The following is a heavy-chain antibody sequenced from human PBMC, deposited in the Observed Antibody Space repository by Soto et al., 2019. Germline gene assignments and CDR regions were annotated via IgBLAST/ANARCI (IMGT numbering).Heavy chain of an antibody. J-gene: IGHJ4*02. CDR2: THYSGDT. CDR3: ARGDYQVSSVFDY. Sequence: PSETLSRTCTVSVGPFPNGGYYWSWIRQEPGKGLEWIGYTHYSGDTSYNPSLRSRVTISTDTSKTQFSLRLRSVTSADTPVYYCARGDYQVSSVFDYWGQGMLVT. V-gene: IGHV4-31*03. CDR1: VGPFPNGGYY. D-gene: IGHD3-16*01.